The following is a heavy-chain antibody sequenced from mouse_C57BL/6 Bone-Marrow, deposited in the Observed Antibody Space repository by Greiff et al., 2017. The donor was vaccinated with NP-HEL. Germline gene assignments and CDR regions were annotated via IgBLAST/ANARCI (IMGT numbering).Heavy chain of an antibody. Sequence: QVQLQQSGAELARPGASVKLSCKASGYTFTSYGISWVKQRTGQGLEWIGEIYPRSGNTYYNEKFKGKATLTATKSSSTAYMELRSLTSEDSAVYFCATLTTVVATSWYFDVWGTGTTLTVSS. CDR1: GYTFTSYG. CDR2: IYPRSGNT. D-gene: IGHD1-1*01. V-gene: IGHV1-81*01. J-gene: IGHJ1*03. CDR3: ATLTTVVATSWYFDV.